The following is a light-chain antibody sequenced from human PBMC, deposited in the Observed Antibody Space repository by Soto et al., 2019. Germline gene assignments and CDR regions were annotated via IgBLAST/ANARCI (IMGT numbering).Light chain of an antibody. Sequence: DIQMTQSPSSLYASVGDRVTITCRASQGIRNDLDWYQQRPWKAPKRLINTASNLQSGVPSRFSGSGYGTEFPLTNSSLQPEDFATYYCLQRNSYPRTFGQGTKVEIK. CDR1: QGIRND. CDR2: TAS. CDR3: LQRNSYPRT. J-gene: IGKJ1*01. V-gene: IGKV1-17*01.